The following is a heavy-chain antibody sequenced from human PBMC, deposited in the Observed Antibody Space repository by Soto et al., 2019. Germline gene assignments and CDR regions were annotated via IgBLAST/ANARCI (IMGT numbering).Heavy chain of an antibody. CDR1: GFTFSSYW. CDR3: VRGEGGWETY. D-gene: IGHD6-19*01. Sequence: EVQLMESGGGLDQPGGSLRLSCAASGFTFSSYWMHWVRQAPGKGLVWVSRINSDGSSTTYADSVKGRFTISRDNAKNTLNLQMNSLRAEDTAVYYCVRGEGGWETYWGQGTLVTVSS. CDR2: INSDGSST. J-gene: IGHJ4*02. V-gene: IGHV3-74*01.